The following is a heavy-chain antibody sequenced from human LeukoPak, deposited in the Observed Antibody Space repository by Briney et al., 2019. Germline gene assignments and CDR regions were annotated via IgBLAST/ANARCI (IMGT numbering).Heavy chain of an antibody. J-gene: IGHJ4*02. CDR3: ARGSSRTTALDY. CDR2: ISSSGSTI. CDR1: GFTFSSYE. D-gene: IGHD4-11*01. V-gene: IGHV3-48*03. Sequence: GGSLRLSCAASGFTFSSYEMNWVRQAPGKGLEWVSYISSSGSTIYYADSVKGRFTISRDNAKNSLYLQMNSLRAEDTAVYYCARGSSRTTALDYWGQGTLVTVSS.